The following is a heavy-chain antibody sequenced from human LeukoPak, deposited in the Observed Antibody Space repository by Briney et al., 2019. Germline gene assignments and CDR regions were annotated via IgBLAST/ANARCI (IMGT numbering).Heavy chain of an antibody. Sequence: PGGSLRLSCAASGFTFSSYSMNWVRQAPGKGLEWVSYISSSSSTIYYADSVKGRFTISRDNAKNSLYLQMNSLRAEDSAVYYCAGDLRSARAFDIWGQGTMVTVSS. CDR1: GFTFSSYS. V-gene: IGHV3-48*01. J-gene: IGHJ3*02. CDR3: AGDLRSARAFDI. D-gene: IGHD6-25*01. CDR2: ISSSSSTI.